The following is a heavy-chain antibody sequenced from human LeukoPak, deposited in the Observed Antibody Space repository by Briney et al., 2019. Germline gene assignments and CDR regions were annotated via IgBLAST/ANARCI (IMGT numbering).Heavy chain of an antibody. CDR1: GFTFSNYA. CDR3: ARDRGIQAFDY. D-gene: IGHD5-18*01. J-gene: IGHJ4*02. CDR2: ISYDGFNK. V-gene: IGHV3-30-3*01. Sequence: GGSVTLSCAASGFTFSNYAMQWVRQAPGKGLEWVAVISYDGFNKYYADSVKGRFTISRDNAKNSLYLQMNSLRAEDTAVYYCARDRGIQAFDYWGQGALVTASS.